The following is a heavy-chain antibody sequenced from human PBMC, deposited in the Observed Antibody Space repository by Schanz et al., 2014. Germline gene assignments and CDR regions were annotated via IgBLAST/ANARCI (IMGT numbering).Heavy chain of an antibody. CDR2: VCYDGSKK. CDR1: GFTFSSYG. J-gene: IGHJ4*02. CDR3: VRDTDYHFDY. Sequence: KLVESGGGVVQPGRSLRLSCAASGFTFSSYGMHWVRQVPGKGLEWVAVVCYDGSKKYYADSVKGRFTTSRDNSKNTMYLQMNSLRAEDTAVYYCVRDTDYHFDYWGQGTLVTVS. V-gene: IGHV3-33*01. D-gene: IGHD4-17*01.